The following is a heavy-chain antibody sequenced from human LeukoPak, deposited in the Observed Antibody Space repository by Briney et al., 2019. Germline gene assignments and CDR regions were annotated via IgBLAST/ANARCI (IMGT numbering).Heavy chain of an antibody. CDR3: ARGHPYDSSGYVDY. J-gene: IGHJ4*02. D-gene: IGHD3-22*01. Sequence: GASVKVSCKASGYTFTSYDINWVRQATGQGLEWMGWMNPNSGNTGYAQKFQGRVTITRNTSISTAYMELSRLRSEDTAVYYCARGHPYDSSGYVDYWGQGTLVTVSS. CDR2: MNPNSGNT. CDR1: GYTFTSYD. V-gene: IGHV1-8*03.